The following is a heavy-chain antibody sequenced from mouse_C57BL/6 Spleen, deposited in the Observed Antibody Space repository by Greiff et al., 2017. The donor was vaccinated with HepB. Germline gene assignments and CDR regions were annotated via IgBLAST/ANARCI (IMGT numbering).Heavy chain of an antibody. CDR2: ISNGGGST. D-gene: IGHD2-5*01. Sequence: EVMLVESGGGLVQPGGSLKLSCAASGFTFSDYYMYWVRQTPEKRLEWVAYISNGGGSTYYPDTVKGRFTISRDNAKNTLYLQMSRLKSEDTAMYYCARPIGSNYDAMDYWGQGTSVTVSS. V-gene: IGHV5-12*01. J-gene: IGHJ4*01. CDR3: ARPIGSNYDAMDY. CDR1: GFTFSDYY.